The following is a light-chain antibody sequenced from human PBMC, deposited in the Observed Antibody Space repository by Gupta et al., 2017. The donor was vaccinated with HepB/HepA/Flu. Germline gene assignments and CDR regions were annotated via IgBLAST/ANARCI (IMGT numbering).Light chain of an antibody. V-gene: IGKV1-12*01. CDR1: QGINNW. J-gene: IGKJ1*01. CDR3: QQANSFALT. CDR2: TTS. Sequence: DVQMTQSPSSVSESVGDRVTITCRASQGINNWLAWYQQKPGNAPKLLVYTTSSVQSGVPSRFSGSSSGTDFTLTIISRQPEDFATYYCQQANSFALTFGLGTKVEI.